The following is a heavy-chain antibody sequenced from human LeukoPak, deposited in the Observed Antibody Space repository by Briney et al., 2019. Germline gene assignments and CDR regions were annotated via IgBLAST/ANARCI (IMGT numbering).Heavy chain of an antibody. V-gene: IGHV1-46*01. CDR1: GYTFTSYY. CDR2: INPSGGST. J-gene: IGHJ4*02. CDR3: ARGVFGGSGSSCYFDY. Sequence: ATVKVSCKASGYTFTSYYMHWVRQAPGQGLEWMGIINPSGGSTSYAQKFQGRVTMTRDMSTSTVYMELSSLRSEDTAVYYCARGVFGGSGSSCYFDYWGQGTLVTVSS. D-gene: IGHD6-6*01.